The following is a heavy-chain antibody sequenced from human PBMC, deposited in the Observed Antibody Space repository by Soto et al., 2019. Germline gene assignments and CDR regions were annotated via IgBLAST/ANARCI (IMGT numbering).Heavy chain of an antibody. Sequence: QVQLQESGPGLVKPSDTLSLTCAVSGYSISSSKWWGWIRQPPGKGLEWIGYIYYSGSTYYNPSPKXXVTLSVDTSXNXXXLXXSSVTAVDTAVYYCARTGDCSSTSCYAFYYYGMDVWGQGTTVTVSS. CDR3: ARTGDCSSTSCYAFYYYGMDV. CDR2: IYYSGST. V-gene: IGHV4-28*01. CDR1: GYSISSSKW. D-gene: IGHD2-2*01. J-gene: IGHJ6*02.